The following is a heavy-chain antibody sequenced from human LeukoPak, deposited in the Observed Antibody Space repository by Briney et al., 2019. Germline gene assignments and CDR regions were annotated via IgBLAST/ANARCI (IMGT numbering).Heavy chain of an antibody. CDR1: GGSINNYY. CDR2: IHYSGST. D-gene: IGHD3-10*01. J-gene: IGHJ4*02. Sequence: SETLSLTCTVSGGSINNYYWSWIRQPPGKGLEYIGYIHYSGSTNYNPSLKSRVTISVDTSKNQFSLKLSSVTAADTAVYYCARDPPGSGSYLDYWGQGTLVTVSS. V-gene: IGHV4-59*01. CDR3: ARDPPGSGSYLDY.